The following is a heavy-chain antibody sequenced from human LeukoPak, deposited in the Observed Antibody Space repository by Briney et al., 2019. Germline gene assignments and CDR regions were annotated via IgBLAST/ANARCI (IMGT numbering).Heavy chain of an antibody. CDR2: ISGTGGNT. J-gene: IGHJ4*02. D-gene: IGHD3-22*01. Sequence: GGSLRLSCAVSGFSFSNYAMSWVRQFPGKGLEWVSGISGTGGNTYYADSVKGRFTISRDNSKNTLYLQMNSLRAEDTAVYYCAKKGYYDGSGYYMYYFDHWGQGTLVTVSS. CDR3: AKKGYYDGSGYYMYYFDH. CDR1: GFSFSNYA. V-gene: IGHV3-23*01.